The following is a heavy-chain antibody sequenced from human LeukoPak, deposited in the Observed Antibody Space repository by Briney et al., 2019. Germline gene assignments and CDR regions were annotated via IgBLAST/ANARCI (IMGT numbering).Heavy chain of an antibody. CDR1: GGSISSYY. CDR3: RRGIGVVFITSHDY. V-gene: IGHV4-59*12. D-gene: IGHD3-22*01. J-gene: IGHJ4*02. Sequence: SQTLSLTCTVSGGSISSYYWSWIRPPPGKGLEWIGYIHYSGSTNYNPTLMSRVTISVDTSNNPFSLKLRSVTVTATPVYTFRRGIGVVFITSHDYWGQGTLVTVSS. CDR2: IHYSGST.